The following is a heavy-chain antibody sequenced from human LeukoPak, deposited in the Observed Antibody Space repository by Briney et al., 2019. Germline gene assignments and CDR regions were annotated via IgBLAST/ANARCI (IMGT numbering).Heavy chain of an antibody. CDR3: ARAYSRSRFDY. CDR1: GYNFTNYW. CDR2: IDPSDSYN. D-gene: IGHD6-6*01. Sequence: GESLKISCKGSGYNFTNYWISWVRQMPGKGLERMGTIDPSDSYNNYSPSFHGHVTISADKSISTAYLQWSSLKASDTAMYYCARAYSRSRFDYWGQGTLVTVSS. J-gene: IGHJ4*02. V-gene: IGHV5-10-1*01.